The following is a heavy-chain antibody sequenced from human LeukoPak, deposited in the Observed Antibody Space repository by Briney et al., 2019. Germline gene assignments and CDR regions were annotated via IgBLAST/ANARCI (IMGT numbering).Heavy chain of an antibody. J-gene: IGHJ5*02. V-gene: IGHV4-34*01. CDR3: ARRRMSIAARPSTRWFDP. D-gene: IGHD6-6*01. CDR1: GGSFSGYY. CDR2: INHSGST. Sequence: SETLSLTCAVYGGSFSGYYWSWIRQPPGKGLEWIEEINHSGSTNYNPSLKSRVTISVDTSKNQFSLKLSSVTAADTAVYYCARRRMSIAARPSTRWFDPWGQGTLVTVSS.